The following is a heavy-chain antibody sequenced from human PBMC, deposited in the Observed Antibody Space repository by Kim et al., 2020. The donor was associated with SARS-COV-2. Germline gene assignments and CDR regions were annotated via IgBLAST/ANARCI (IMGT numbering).Heavy chain of an antibody. CDR3: ATEGLGIAVAGTGGWFDP. CDR1: GYSISSGYY. J-gene: IGHJ5*02. V-gene: IGHV4-38-2*02. CDR2: IYHSGST. Sequence: SETLSLTCTVSGYSISSGYYWGWIRQPPGKGLEWIGSIYHSGSTYYNPSLKSRVTISVDTSKNQFSLKLSSVTAADTAVYYCATEGLGIAVAGTGGWFDPWGQGTLVTVSS. D-gene: IGHD6-19*01.